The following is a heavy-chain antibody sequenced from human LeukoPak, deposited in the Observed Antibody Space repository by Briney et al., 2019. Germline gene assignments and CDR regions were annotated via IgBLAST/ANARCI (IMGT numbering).Heavy chain of an antibody. D-gene: IGHD6-19*01. J-gene: IGHJ4*02. V-gene: IGHV3-64*01. CDR3: ASFRYSSGWTY. CDR2: ISSKGGST. Sequence: PGGSLRLSCAASGFTSSSYATHWVRHAPGQGLEYVSAISSKGGSTYYANSAKGRFTISRDNSANTRSLQRGSLRSEDMAVYYCASFRYSSGWTYWGQGTLVTVS. CDR1: GFTSSSYA.